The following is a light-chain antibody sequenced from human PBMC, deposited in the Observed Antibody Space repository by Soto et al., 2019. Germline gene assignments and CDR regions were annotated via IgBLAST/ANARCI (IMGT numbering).Light chain of an antibody. V-gene: IGKV3-11*01. Sequence: DIVLTQSPAILSLSPGERATLSCRASEDVGNSLAWYQQRPGQSPRLLIYDVSNRATGIPSRFSGSGSGADFTLTISSLELDDFAVYYCQQRYNWPRTFGQGTKVDI. CDR3: QQRYNWPRT. CDR1: EDVGNS. J-gene: IGKJ1*01. CDR2: DVS.